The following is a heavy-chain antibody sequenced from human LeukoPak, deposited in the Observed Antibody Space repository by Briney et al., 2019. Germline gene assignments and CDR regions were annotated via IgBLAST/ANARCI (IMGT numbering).Heavy chain of an antibody. D-gene: IGHD3-16*01. CDR3: AKRGTRATHGMDV. V-gene: IGHV3-33*06. Sequence: SGGSLRLSCAASGFTFSSYGIHWVRQAPGKGLEWVAVVWYDGKNKFYGDSVKGRFTISRDNSKNTVDLQMNSLRVEDTAVCYCAKRGTRATHGMDVWGQGTTVTVSS. CDR2: VWYDGKNK. CDR1: GFTFSSYG. J-gene: IGHJ6*02.